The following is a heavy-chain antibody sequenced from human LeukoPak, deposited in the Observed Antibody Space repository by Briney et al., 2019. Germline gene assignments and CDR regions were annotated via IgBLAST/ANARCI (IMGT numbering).Heavy chain of an antibody. V-gene: IGHV1-2*02. D-gene: IGHD2-2*02. CDR2: INPNSGGT. CDR1: GYTFTGYY. Sequence: ASVKVSCKASGYTFTGYYMHWVRQAPGQGLEWMGWINPNSGGTNYAQKFQGRVTMTTDTSISTAYMELSRLRSDDTAVYYCARVTGFGVVVPAAVRGAYSYWGQGTLVTVSS. J-gene: IGHJ4*02. CDR3: ARVTGFGVVVPAAVRGAYSY.